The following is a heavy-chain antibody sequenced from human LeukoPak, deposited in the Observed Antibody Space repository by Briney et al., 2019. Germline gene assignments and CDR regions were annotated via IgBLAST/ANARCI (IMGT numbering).Heavy chain of an antibody. CDR2: LKSKTDGGTT. D-gene: IGHD4-17*01. Sequence: GGSLRLSCAAPGFTFSNAWMSWVRQAPGKGLEWVGRLKSKTDGGTTDYAARVKGRFTISRDDSKNTLNLQMNSLKTEDTAVYYCTTTDDYGDYAYFDYWGQGTLVTVSS. V-gene: IGHV3-15*01. CDR1: GFTFSNAW. CDR3: TTTDDYGDYAYFDY. J-gene: IGHJ4*02.